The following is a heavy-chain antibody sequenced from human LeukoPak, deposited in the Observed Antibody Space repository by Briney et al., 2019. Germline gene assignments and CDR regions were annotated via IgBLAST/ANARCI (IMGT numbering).Heavy chain of an antibody. CDR2: VSYSGST. V-gene: IGHV4-61*05. CDR1: DDSIRGSIYF. D-gene: IGHD3-10*01. CDR3: ARVSGSYTYYYYGMDV. Sequence: SETLSLTCTVSDDSIRGSIYFWSWIRQPPGKGLEWIGYVSYSGSTDYSPSLKGRVTISVDKSKNQFSLKLSSVTAADTAVYYCARVSGSYTYYYYGMDVWGQGTTVTVSS. J-gene: IGHJ6*02.